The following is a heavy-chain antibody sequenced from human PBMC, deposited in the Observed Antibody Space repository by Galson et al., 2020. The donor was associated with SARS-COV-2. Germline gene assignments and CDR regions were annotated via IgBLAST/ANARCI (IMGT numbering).Heavy chain of an antibody. D-gene: IGHD6-13*01. V-gene: IGHV3-13*01. Sequence: GGSLRLSCAASGFTFSSYDMHWVRQATGKGLEWVSAIGTAGDTYYPGSVKGRFTISRENAKNSLYLQMNSLRAGDTAVYYCARGSSWYYFYYGMDVWGQGTTVTV. J-gene: IGHJ6*02. CDR3: ARGSSWYYFYYGMDV. CDR1: GFTFSSYD. CDR2: IGTAGDT.